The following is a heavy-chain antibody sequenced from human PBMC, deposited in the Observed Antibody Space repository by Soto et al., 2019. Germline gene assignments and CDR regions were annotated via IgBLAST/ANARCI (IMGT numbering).Heavy chain of an antibody. J-gene: IGHJ4*02. CDR2: ISSSSSYI. D-gene: IGHD2-15*01. CDR1: GFTFSSYS. CDR3: ARVAGSIDY. Sequence: ASVRLSCAASGFTFSSYSMNWVRQAPGKGLEWVSSISSSSSYIYYADSVKGRFTISRDNAKNSLYLQMNSLGAEDTAVYYCARVAGSIDYWGQGTLVTVSS. V-gene: IGHV3-21*01.